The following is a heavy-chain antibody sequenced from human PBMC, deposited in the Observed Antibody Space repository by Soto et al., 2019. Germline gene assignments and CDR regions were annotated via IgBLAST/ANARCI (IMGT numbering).Heavy chain of an antibody. V-gene: IGHV1-18*04. CDR2: VSGSNGNT. CDR3: ARGGSGYVWFNEF. CDR1: GYTFINHG. J-gene: IGHJ4*02. Sequence: QVQLVQSEAEVKKPGASVKVSCEASGYTFINHGISWVRQAPGQGLEWMGWVSGSNGNTKYAQKFQGRVTMTTETSTSTAHMELRNLRSDDTAVYFCARGGSGYVWFNEFWGQGSLVTVSS. D-gene: IGHD3-22*01.